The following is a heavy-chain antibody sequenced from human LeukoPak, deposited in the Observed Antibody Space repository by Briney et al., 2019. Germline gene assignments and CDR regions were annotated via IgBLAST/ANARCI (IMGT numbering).Heavy chain of an antibody. J-gene: IGHJ6*03. V-gene: IGHV3-21*01. CDR2: ISSSSSYI. Sequence: GESLRLSCAASGFTFSSYSMNWVRQAPGKGLEWVSSISSSSSYIYYADSVKGRFTISRDNAKNSLYLQMNSLRAEDTAVYYCARGGFDWLLFNYYYYMDVWGKGTTVTISS. D-gene: IGHD3-9*01. CDR1: GFTFSSYS. CDR3: ARGGFDWLLFNYYYYMDV.